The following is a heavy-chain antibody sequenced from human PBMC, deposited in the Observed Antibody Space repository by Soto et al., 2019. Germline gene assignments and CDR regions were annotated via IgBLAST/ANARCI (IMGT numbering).Heavy chain of an antibody. D-gene: IGHD5-18*01. J-gene: IGHJ4*02. CDR2: IHYSGST. CDR1: GDSISSYY. V-gene: IGHV4-59*08. Sequence: QVQLQESGPGLVKPSETLSLTCTVSGDSISSYYWSWIRQPPGKGLEWIGYIHYSGSTNYNPSLRSRVTISEDTPKNHSPRRRSSVTAADTGVYSGASQDTLHAPSDYGGQGTLVPASS. CDR3: ASQDTLHAPSDY.